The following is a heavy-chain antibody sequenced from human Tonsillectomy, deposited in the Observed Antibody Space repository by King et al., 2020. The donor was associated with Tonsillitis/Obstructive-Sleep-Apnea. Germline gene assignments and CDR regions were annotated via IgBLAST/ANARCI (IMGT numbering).Heavy chain of an antibody. J-gene: IGHJ4*02. CDR3: ARPRYSSGWVGGFDY. V-gene: IGHV5-51*03. CDR2: IYPGVSDT. Sequence: VQLVQSGAEVKKPGASLKISCKGSGYSFTSYWIGWVRQMPGKGLEWMGIIYPGVSDTRYSPSFQGQVTISADKSISTAYLQWSSLKASDTAMYYCARPRYSSGWVGGFDYWGQGTLVTVSS. D-gene: IGHD6-19*01. CDR1: GYSFTSYW.